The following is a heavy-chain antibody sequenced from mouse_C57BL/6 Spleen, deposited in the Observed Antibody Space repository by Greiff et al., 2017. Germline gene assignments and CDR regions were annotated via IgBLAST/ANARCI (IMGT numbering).Heavy chain of an antibody. D-gene: IGHD1-1*01. Sequence: EVQLVESGGDLVKPGGSLKLSCAASGFTFSSYGMSWVRQTPDKRLEWVATISSGGSYTYYPDSVKGRFTISRDNAKNTLYLQMSSLKSEDTAMYYCARHGIYYYGSSHWYFDVWGTGTTVTVSS. CDR1: GFTFSSYG. J-gene: IGHJ1*03. V-gene: IGHV5-6*01. CDR3: ARHGIYYYGSSHWYFDV. CDR2: ISSGGSYT.